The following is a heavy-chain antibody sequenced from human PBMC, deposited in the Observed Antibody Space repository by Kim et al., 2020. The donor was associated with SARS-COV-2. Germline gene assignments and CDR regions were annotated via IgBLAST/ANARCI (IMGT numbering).Heavy chain of an antibody. Sequence: SETLSLTCTVSGGSISSSSYYWGWIRQPPGKGLEWIGSIYYSGSTYYNPSLKSRVTISVDTSKNQFSLKLSSVTAADTAVYYCARHLYGSGSYYGRRTNWFDPWGQGTLVTVSS. J-gene: IGHJ5*02. CDR3: ARHLYGSGSYYGRRTNWFDP. D-gene: IGHD3-10*01. CDR2: IYYSGST. V-gene: IGHV4-39*01. CDR1: GGSISSSSYY.